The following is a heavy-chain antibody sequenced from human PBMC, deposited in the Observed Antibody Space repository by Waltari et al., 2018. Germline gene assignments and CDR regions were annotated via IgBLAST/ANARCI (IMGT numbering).Heavy chain of an antibody. CDR2: INPNSGGT. V-gene: IGHV1-2*06. D-gene: IGHD6-19*01. J-gene: IGHJ4*02. CDR3: ARDTALLSYSSGWYTY. Sequence: QVQLVQSGAEVKKPGASVKVSCKASGYTFTGYYMHWVRQAPGQGLEWMGRINPNSGGTNYAQKFQGRVTMTRDTSISTAYMELSRLRSDDTAVYYCARDTALLSYSSGWYTYWGQGTLVTVSS. CDR1: GYTFTGYY.